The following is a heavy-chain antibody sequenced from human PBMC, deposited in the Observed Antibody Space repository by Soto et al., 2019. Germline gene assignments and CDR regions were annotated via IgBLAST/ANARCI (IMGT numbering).Heavy chain of an antibody. CDR1: GDSIRSGSHY. Sequence: QVQLQESGPGLVKPSETLSLSCIVSGDSIRSGSHYWSWTRQPPGKGLEWIAYIHSSGSTNYNPSLKSRVTISADTTKSQFSLKLTSVTGADTAVYYCARDRGYWGQGTLVTVSS. V-gene: IGHV4-61*01. CDR3: ARDRGY. CDR2: IHSSGST. J-gene: IGHJ4*02.